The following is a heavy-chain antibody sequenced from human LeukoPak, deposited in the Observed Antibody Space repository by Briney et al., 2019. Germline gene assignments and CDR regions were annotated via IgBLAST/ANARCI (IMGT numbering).Heavy chain of an antibody. CDR1: GFTFSSYW. Sequence: PGGSLRLSCAASGFTFSSYWMNWVRQAPGKGLEWVANIKEDGSEKYYVDSVKGRFTISRDNAKNSLYLQMNSLRAEDTAVYYCARDFPPLWFGEPDDYWGQGTLVTVSS. CDR3: ARDFPPLWFGEPDDY. D-gene: IGHD3-10*01. V-gene: IGHV3-7*03. J-gene: IGHJ4*02. CDR2: IKEDGSEK.